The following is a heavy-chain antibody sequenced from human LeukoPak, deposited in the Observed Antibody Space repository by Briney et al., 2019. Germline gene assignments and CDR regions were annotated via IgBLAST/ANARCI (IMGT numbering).Heavy chain of an antibody. V-gene: IGHV1-2*02. Sequence: ASVKVSFKASGYTFTGYYMRWVRQAPGQGLEWMGWINPNSGGTNYAQKFQGRVTMTRDTSISTAYMELSRLRSDDTAVYYCARDSTAAAGHGGAFDIWGQGTMVIVTS. CDR1: GYTFTGYY. CDR3: ARDSTAAAGHGGAFDI. J-gene: IGHJ3*02. D-gene: IGHD6-13*01. CDR2: INPNSGGT.